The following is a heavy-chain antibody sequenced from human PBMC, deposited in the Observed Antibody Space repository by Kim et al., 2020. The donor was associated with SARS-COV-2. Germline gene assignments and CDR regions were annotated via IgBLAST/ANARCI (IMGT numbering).Heavy chain of an antibody. CDR1: GFTFSSYA. V-gene: IGHV3-30*04. CDR3: ARDTMIVVVTPDY. J-gene: IGHJ4*02. Sequence: GGSLRLSCAASGFTFSSYAMHWVRQAPGKGLEWVAVISYDGSNKYYADSVKGRFTISRDNSKNTLYLQMNSLRAEDTAVYYCARDTMIVVVTPDYWGQGTLVTVSS. CDR2: ISYDGSNK. D-gene: IGHD3-22*01.